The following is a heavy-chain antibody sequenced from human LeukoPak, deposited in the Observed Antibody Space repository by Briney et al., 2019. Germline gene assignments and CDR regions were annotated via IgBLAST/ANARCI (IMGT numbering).Heavy chain of an antibody. CDR2: IYTSVST. CDR3: ARLEGYSGYDFPEYYFDY. D-gene: IGHD5-12*01. CDR1: GGSISSYY. J-gene: IGHJ4*02. V-gene: IGHV4-4*09. Sequence: PSETLSLTCTVSGGSISSYYWSWIRQPPGKGLEWIGYIYTSVSTNYNPSLKSRVTISVDTSKIQFSLKQSSVTAADTAVYYCARLEGYSGYDFPEYYFDYWGQGTLVTVSS.